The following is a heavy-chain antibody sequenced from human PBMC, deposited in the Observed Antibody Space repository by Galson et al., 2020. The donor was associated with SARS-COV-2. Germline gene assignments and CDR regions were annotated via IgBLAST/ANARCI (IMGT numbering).Heavy chain of an antibody. Sequence: GGSLRLSCAASGFTFRSYSMNWVRQAPGKGLEWVSSISSSSSYIYYADSVKGRFTISRDNAKNSLYLQMNSLRAEDTAVYYCARERYYYDSSGYYGSDAFDIWGQGTMVTVSS. CDR1: GFTFRSYS. J-gene: IGHJ3*02. CDR2: ISSSSSYI. V-gene: IGHV3-21*01. CDR3: ARERYYYDSSGYYGSDAFDI. D-gene: IGHD3-22*01.